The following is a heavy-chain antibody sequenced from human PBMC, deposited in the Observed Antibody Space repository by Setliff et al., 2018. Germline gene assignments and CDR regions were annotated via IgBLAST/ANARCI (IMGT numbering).Heavy chain of an antibody. V-gene: IGHV1-3*04. Sequence: ASVKVSCKASGYIFTYYAIHWVRQAPGQRLEWMGWINTGNANTKYSQKFQGRVTITRDASASTAYMELSSLRSEDTAVYYCARGRTVGATNRHRLYYFDYWGQGTLVTVSS. CDR2: INTGNANT. J-gene: IGHJ4*02. D-gene: IGHD1-26*01. CDR3: ARGRTVGATNRHRLYYFDY. CDR1: GYIFTYYA.